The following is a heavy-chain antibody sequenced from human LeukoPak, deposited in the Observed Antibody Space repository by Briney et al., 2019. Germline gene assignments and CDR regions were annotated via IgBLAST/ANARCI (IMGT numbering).Heavy chain of an antibody. V-gene: IGHV3-43*01. CDR3: AKTIPYCSSTSCYLKHYYYYYGMDV. CDR1: GFTFDDYT. CDR2: ISWDGGST. Sequence: GGSLRLSCAASGFTFDDYTMHWVRQAPGKGLEWGSLISWDGGSTYYADSVKGRFTISRDNTKNSLYLQMNSLRTKATALYYCAKTIPYCSSTSCYLKHYYYYYGMDVWGQGTTVTVSS. D-gene: IGHD2-2*01. J-gene: IGHJ6*02.